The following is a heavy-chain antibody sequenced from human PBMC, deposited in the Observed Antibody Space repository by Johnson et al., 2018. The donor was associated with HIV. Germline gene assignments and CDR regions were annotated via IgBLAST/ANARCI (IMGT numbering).Heavy chain of an antibody. Sequence: QVQLVESGGGLVKPGGSLRLSCAASGFTFSDYYMSWIRQAPGKGLEWVSYISSSGSTIYYADSVKGRFPISRDNAKNSLYRQMNSRRAEDTAVYYCASITTIAAAGRGAFDIWGQGTMVTVSS. V-gene: IGHV3-11*04. CDR3: ASITTIAAAGRGAFDI. CDR2: ISSSGSTI. D-gene: IGHD6-13*01. J-gene: IGHJ3*02. CDR1: GFTFSDYY.